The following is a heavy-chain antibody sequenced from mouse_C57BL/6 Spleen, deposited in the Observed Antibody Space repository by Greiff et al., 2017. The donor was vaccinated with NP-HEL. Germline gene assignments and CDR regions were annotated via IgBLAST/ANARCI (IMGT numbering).Heavy chain of an antibody. CDR3: ASLLLSNFDY. CDR1: GFTFSSYA. V-gene: IGHV5-4*03. Sequence: EVMLVESGGGLVKPGGSLKLSCAASGFTFSSYAMSWDRQTPEKRLEWVATISDGGSYTYYPDNVKGRFTISRDNAKNNLYLQMSHLKSEDTAMYYCASLLLSNFDYWGQGTTLTVSS. J-gene: IGHJ2*01. CDR2: ISDGGSYT. D-gene: IGHD2-10*01.